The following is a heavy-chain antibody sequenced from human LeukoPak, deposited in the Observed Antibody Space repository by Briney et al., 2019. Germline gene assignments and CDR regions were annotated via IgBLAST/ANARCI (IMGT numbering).Heavy chain of an antibody. CDR1: GGSISSGGYS. CDR3: ASSSTSYYYYGMDV. Sequence: SETLSLTCAVSGGSISSGGYSWSWIRQPPGKGLEWIGYIYHSGSTYYNPSLKSRVTISVDRSKNQFSLKLSSVTAADTAEYYCASSSTSYYYYGMDVWGQGTTVTVSS. V-gene: IGHV4-30-2*01. CDR2: IYHSGST. D-gene: IGHD2-2*01. J-gene: IGHJ6*02.